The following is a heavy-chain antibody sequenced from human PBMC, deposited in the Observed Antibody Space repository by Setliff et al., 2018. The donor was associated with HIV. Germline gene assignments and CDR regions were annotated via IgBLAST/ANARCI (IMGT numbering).Heavy chain of an antibody. J-gene: IGHJ4*02. CDR3: ARHDYGEV. Sequence: HPGGSLRLSCAASGFTFSSYSMNWVRQAPGKGLEWVSYISSSSSTIYYADSVKGRFTISRDNAKNSLYLQMNSLRAEDTAVYYCARHDYGEVWGQGTLVTVSS. D-gene: IGHD4-17*01. V-gene: IGHV3-48*01. CDR2: ISSSSSTI. CDR1: GFTFSSYS.